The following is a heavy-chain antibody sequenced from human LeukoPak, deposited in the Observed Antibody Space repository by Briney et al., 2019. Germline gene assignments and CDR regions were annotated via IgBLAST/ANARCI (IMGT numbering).Heavy chain of an antibody. CDR2: IYYSGST. D-gene: IGHD3-10*01. Sequence: SETLSLTCTVSGSYISSSSYYWGWIRQPPGKGLEWIGSIYYSGSTYYNPSLKSRVTISVDTSKNQFSLKLSSVTAADTAVYYCASHLWFGELCWFDPWGQGTLVTVSS. CDR3: ASHLWFGELCWFDP. J-gene: IGHJ5*02. CDR1: GSYISSSSYY. V-gene: IGHV4-39*01.